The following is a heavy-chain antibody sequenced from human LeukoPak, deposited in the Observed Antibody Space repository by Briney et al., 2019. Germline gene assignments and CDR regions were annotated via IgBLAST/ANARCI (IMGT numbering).Heavy chain of an antibody. Sequence: PSETLSLTCAVYGGSISGYGWSWIRQRPGKGLEWIGEINHSGSTNYNPSLTSRVTISVDTTKNQFSLKLSSVTAADTAVHYCARDRVQGRYFDYWGQGTLVTVSS. D-gene: IGHD3-10*01. V-gene: IGHV4-34*01. J-gene: IGHJ4*02. CDR3: ARDRVQGRYFDY. CDR2: INHSGST. CDR1: GGSISGYG.